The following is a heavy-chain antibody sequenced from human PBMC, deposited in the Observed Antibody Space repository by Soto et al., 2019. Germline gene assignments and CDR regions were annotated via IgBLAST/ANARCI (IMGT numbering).Heavy chain of an antibody. J-gene: IGHJ4*02. V-gene: IGHV4-39*01. CDR1: GGSISSSSYY. CDR2: IYYSGST. D-gene: IGHD3-3*01. Sequence: SETLSLTCTVSGGSISSSSYYWGWIRQPPGKGLEWIGSIYYSGSTYYNPSLKSRVTISVDTSKNQFSLKLSSVTAADTAVYYCARQERNFWSGYYLAFFDYWGQGTLVTVSS. CDR3: ARQERNFWSGYYLAFFDY.